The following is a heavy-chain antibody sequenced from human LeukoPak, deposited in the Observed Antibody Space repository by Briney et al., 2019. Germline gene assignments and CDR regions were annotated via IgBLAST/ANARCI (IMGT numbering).Heavy chain of an antibody. CDR3: ARLHGERQTYYYGMDV. V-gene: IGHV4-59*01. J-gene: IGHJ6*02. CDR2: IYYSGST. D-gene: IGHD1-1*01. CDR1: GGSISSYY. Sequence: PSETLSLTCTVSGGSISSYYWSWIRQPPGKGLEWIGYIYYSGSTNYSPSLKSRVTISVDTSKNQFSLKLSSVTAADTAVYYCARLHGERQTYYYGMDVWGQGPRSPSP.